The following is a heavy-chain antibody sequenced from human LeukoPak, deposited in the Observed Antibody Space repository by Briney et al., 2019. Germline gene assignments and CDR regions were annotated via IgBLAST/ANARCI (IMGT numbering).Heavy chain of an antibody. D-gene: IGHD5-18*01. Sequence: SETLSLTCKVSGDSISNSGWSWGWVRRPPGKGLEWMGTIYSSGTTSYNPSLKSRVTITVDTSNNQFSLNLISVTAADTALYYCARQPHSYGPDYYYYYMDLWGTGTTVTVSS. CDR2: IYSSGTT. V-gene: IGHV4-39*01. CDR3: ARQPHSYGPDYYYYYMDL. CDR1: GDSISNSGWS. J-gene: IGHJ6*03.